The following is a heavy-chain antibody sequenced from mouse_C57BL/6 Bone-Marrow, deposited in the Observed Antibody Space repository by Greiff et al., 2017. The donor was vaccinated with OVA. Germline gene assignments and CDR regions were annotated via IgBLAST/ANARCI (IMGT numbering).Heavy chain of an antibody. J-gene: IGHJ1*03. CDR1: GYTFTSYW. CDR2: IHPNSGST. Sequence: VQLQQPGAELVKPGASVKLSCKASGYTFTSYWMHWVKQRPGQGLEWIGMIHPNSGSTNYNEKFKSKATLTVDKSSSTAYMQLNSLTSEDAAVYYCASYCGRSHWYFDVWGTGTTVTVSS. D-gene: IGHD1-1*01. V-gene: IGHV1-64*01. CDR3: ASYCGRSHWYFDV.